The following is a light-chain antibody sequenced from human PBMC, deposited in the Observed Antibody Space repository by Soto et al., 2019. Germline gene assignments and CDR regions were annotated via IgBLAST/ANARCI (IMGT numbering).Light chain of an antibody. CDR3: SSYTISNTLV. Sequence: QSVLTQPASVSGSPGQSITISCTGTSTDVGYNYVSWYQQHPGKVPKLIIYDVSNRPSGVSNRFSGSKSGNTASLTISGLQAEDEADYYCSSYTISNTLVFGGGTKLTVL. CDR2: DVS. V-gene: IGLV2-14*01. J-gene: IGLJ2*01. CDR1: STDVGYNY.